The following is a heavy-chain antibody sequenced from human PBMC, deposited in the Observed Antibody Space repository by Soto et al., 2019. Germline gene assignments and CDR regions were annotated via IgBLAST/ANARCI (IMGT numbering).Heavy chain of an antibody. D-gene: IGHD6-13*01. CDR2: INAGNGNT. V-gene: IGHV1-3*01. CDR3: ARDSSSWYLIHDAFDI. CDR1: GYTFTSYA. Sequence: ASVKVSCKASGYTFTSYAMHWARQAPGQRLEWMGWINAGNGNTKYSQKFQGRVTITRDTSASTAYMELSSLRSEDTAVYYCARDSSSWYLIHDAFDIWGQGTMVTVSS. J-gene: IGHJ3*02.